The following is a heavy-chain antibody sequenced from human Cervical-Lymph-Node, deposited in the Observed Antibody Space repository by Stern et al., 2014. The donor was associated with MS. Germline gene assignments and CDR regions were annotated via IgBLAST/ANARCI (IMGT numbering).Heavy chain of an antibody. CDR3: AVAAAGTSWFDP. CDR2: ISVDNGNT. Sequence: VQLVQSGAEVRKPGASVKLSCKASGYPFTSYGISWVRQAPGQGLEWMGWISVDNGNTDYAQKFQGRVTMTADTSTDTAYMELRRLRSDETAVYYCAVAAAGTSWFDPWGQGTLVTVTS. V-gene: IGHV1-18*01. CDR1: GYPFTSYG. D-gene: IGHD6-13*01. J-gene: IGHJ5*02.